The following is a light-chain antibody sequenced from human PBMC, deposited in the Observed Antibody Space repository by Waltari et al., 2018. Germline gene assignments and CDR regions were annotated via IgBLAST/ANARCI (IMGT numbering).Light chain of an antibody. CDR2: KTS. CDR1: QNISPW. V-gene: IGKV1-5*03. CDR3: QHYKTSFRT. J-gene: IGKJ1*01. Sequence: DIQMTQSPSTLSASVGDRVTITCRASQNISPWLAWHQQKPGKAPRLLIYKTSSLESGVPSRFSGGGSGTAFTLTISCLQPDDFATYYCQHYKTSFRTFGQGTRVEV.